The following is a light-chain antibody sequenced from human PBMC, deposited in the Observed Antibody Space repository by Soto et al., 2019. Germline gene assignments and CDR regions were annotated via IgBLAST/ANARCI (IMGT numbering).Light chain of an antibody. CDR3: AAWDDSLSGPV. CDR2: RNN. V-gene: IGLV1-47*01. CDR1: SSNIGDNY. Sequence: QSALTQPPSASGTPGQRVTISCSGSSSNIGDNYVFWYQQFPGTAPKLLIYRNNQRPSGVPDRFSGSKSGTSASLAISGLRSEDESVYYCAAWDDSLSGPVFGGGTKLTVL. J-gene: IGLJ3*02.